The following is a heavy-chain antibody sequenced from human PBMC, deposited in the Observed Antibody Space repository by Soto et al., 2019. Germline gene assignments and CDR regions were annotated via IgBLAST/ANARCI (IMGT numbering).Heavy chain of an antibody. J-gene: IGHJ4*02. CDR2: VSGGAGST. CDR3: AKDRDILTGYSAPDY. CDR1: GFTFSSFA. D-gene: IGHD3-9*01. Sequence: GGSLRLSCAASGFTFSSFAMSWVRQAPGKGLEWVSGVSGGAGSTYYADSVKGRFTISRDNSKNTLYLQMNSLRAEDTAVYYCAKDRDILTGYSAPDYWGQGTLVTVSS. V-gene: IGHV3-23*01.